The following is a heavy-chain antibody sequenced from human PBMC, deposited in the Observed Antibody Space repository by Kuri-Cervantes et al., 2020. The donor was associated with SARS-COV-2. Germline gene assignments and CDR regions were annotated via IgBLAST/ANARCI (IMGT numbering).Heavy chain of an antibody. D-gene: IGHD3-22*01. CDR3: ARVWYYYDSSCPPWYYSYGMDI. CDR2: IIPTFGIA. J-gene: IGHJ6*02. V-gene: IGHV1-69*04. CDR1: GGTFSSYA. Sequence: SVKVSCKASGGTFSSYAISWVRQAPGQGLEGMGRIIPTFGIANYAQKFQGRVTITAVKSTSTAYMELSSLRSEDTALYYCARVWYYYDSSCPPWYYSYGMDIWGQGTTVTVSS.